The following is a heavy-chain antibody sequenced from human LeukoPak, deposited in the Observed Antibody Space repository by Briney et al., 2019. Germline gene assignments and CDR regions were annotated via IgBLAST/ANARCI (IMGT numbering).Heavy chain of an antibody. Sequence: PSETLSLTCTVSGGSISSSSYYWGWIRQPPGKGLEWIGSIYYSGSTYYNPSLKSRVTISVDTSKNQFSLKLSSVTAADTAVYYCARGDYGDSQTPYYFDYWGQGTLVTVSS. V-gene: IGHV4-39*01. CDR2: IYYSGST. J-gene: IGHJ4*02. D-gene: IGHD4-17*01. CDR1: GGSISSSSYY. CDR3: ARGDYGDSQTPYYFDY.